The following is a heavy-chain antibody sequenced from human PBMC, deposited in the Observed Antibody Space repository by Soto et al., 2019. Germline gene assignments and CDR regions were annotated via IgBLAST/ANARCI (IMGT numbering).Heavy chain of an antibody. Sequence: EVQLVESGGGLVQPGGSLKLSCAASGFSFSGSALHWVRQASGKGLEWVGRISTRANSYATAYAASVKGRFTVSRDDSKNTAYLQMISLKTEDPTAQHCTSAFYGDYERLHYWGQGTLVTVSS. D-gene: IGHD4-17*01. J-gene: IGHJ4*02. CDR1: GFSFSGSA. CDR2: ISTRANSYAT. V-gene: IGHV3-73*02. CDR3: TSAFYGDYERLHY.